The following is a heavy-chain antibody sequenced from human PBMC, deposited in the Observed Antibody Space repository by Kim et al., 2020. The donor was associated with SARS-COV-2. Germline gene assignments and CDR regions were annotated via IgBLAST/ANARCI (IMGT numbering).Heavy chain of an antibody. Sequence: SVKVSCKASGGTFSSYAISWVRQAPGQGLEWMGGIIPIFGTANYAQKFQGRVTITADESTNTAYMELSSLRSEDTAVYYCARGGRRGYCSSTSCYESPFDPWGQGTLVTVSS. CDR2: IIPIFGTA. V-gene: IGHV1-69*13. D-gene: IGHD2-2*01. J-gene: IGHJ5*02. CDR1: GGTFSSYA. CDR3: ARGGRRGYCSSTSCYESPFDP.